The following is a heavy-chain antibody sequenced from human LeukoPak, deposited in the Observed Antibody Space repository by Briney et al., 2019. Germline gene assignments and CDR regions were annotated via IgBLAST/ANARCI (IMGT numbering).Heavy chain of an antibody. V-gene: IGHV4-59*08. Sequence: SETLFLTCTVSGGSISSYYWSWIRQPPGKGLEWIGYIYYSGSTNYNPSLKSRVTISVDTSKNQFSLKLSSVTAADTAVYYCARHGLDPTRFDYWGQGTLVTVSS. J-gene: IGHJ4*02. CDR2: IYYSGST. CDR3: ARHGLDPTRFDY. D-gene: IGHD3-9*01. CDR1: GGSISSYY.